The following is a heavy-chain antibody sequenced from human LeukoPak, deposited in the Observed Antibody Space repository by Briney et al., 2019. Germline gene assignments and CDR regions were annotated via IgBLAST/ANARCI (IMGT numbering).Heavy chain of an antibody. CDR1: GYTFTNYG. J-gene: IGHJ5*02. CDR3: ARLPMIVVAEYNWFDP. V-gene: IGHV1-18*01. D-gene: IGHD3-22*01. Sequence: ASVKVSCKASGYTFTNYGINWVRQAPGQGLEWMGWISAYNGNTNYAQKLQGRVTMTTDTSTSTAHMELRSLRSDDTAVYYCARLPMIVVAEYNWFDPWGQGTLVTVSS. CDR2: ISAYNGNT.